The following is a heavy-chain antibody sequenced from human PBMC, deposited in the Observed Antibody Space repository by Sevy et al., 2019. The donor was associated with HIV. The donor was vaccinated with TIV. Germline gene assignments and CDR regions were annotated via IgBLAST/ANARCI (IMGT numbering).Heavy chain of an antibody. J-gene: IGHJ4*02. D-gene: IGHD2-8*01. CDR2: FSFVCGRI. CDR1: GFTFAKYS. V-gene: IGHV3-23*01. Sequence: GGSLRLSCAASGFTFAKYSMSWVRQAPGKGLEWVSTFSFVCGRINYADSVKGRFPISRDDSKNTLFLQMNSLRAEDTATYFCAREGCTQPHDYWGQGTLVTVSS. CDR3: AREGCTQPHDY.